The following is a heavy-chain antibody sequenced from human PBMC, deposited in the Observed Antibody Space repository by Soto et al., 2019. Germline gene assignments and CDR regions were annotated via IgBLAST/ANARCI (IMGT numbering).Heavy chain of an antibody. V-gene: IGHV5-51*01. Sequence: PRGSLKISCKGSGYSFTSYWIGWVRQMPGKGLEWMGIIYPGDSDTRYSPSFQGQVTISADKSISTAYLQWSSLKASDTAMYYCARHGVVVVPYYYYGMDVWGQGTTVTVSS. J-gene: IGHJ6*02. D-gene: IGHD2-15*01. CDR1: GYSFTSYW. CDR3: ARHGVVVVPYYYYGMDV. CDR2: IYPGDSDT.